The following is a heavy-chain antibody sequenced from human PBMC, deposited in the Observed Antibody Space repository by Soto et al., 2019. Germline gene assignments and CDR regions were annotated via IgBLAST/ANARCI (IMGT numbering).Heavy chain of an antibody. CDR3: AKVFSGSYYTYVSGNFDY. CDR2: ISYDGSNK. D-gene: IGHD1-26*01. Sequence: GGSLRLSCAASGFTFSSYGMHWVRQAPGKGLEWVAVISYDGSNKYYADSVKGRFTISRDNSKNTLYLQMNSLRAEDTAVYYCAKVFSGSYYTYVSGNFDYWGQGTLVTVSS. CDR1: GFTFSSYG. V-gene: IGHV3-30*18. J-gene: IGHJ4*02.